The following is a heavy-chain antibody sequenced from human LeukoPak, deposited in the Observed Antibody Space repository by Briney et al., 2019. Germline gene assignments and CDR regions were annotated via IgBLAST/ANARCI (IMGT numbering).Heavy chain of an antibody. CDR1: GYTFTSYD. CDR3: ARTKFDHVLRFLEWKNWYFDL. V-gene: IGHV1-69*13. D-gene: IGHD3-3*01. CDR2: IIPIFGTA. J-gene: IGHJ2*01. Sequence: ASVKVSCKASGYTFTSYDINWVRQAPGQGLEWMGGIIPIFGTANYAQKFQGRVTITADESTSTAYMELSSLRSEGTAVYYCARTKFDHVLRFLEWKNWYFDLWGRGTLVTVSS.